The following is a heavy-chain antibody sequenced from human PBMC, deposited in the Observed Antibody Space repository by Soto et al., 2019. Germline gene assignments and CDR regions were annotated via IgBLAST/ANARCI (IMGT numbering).Heavy chain of an antibody. D-gene: IGHD7-27*01. Sequence: PGGSLRLSCAASGFTFSSYAMSWVRQAPGKGLEWVSAISGSGGSTYYADSVKGRFTISRDNSKNTLYLQMNSLRAEDTAVYYCAKGGADWGFLIELHGTPDAFDIWGQGTMVTVSS. V-gene: IGHV3-23*01. CDR1: GFTFSSYA. CDR2: ISGSGGST. CDR3: AKGGADWGFLIELHGTPDAFDI. J-gene: IGHJ3*02.